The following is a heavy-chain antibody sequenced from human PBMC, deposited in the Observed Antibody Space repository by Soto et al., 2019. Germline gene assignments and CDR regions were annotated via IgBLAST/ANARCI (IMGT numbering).Heavy chain of an antibody. CDR3: AKPLDFWSGPDY. D-gene: IGHD3-3*01. CDR1: GLAFSTYW. J-gene: IGHJ4*02. V-gene: IGHV3-74*01. CDR2: INFDGSTT. Sequence: PGGALRLSCEVSGLAFSTYWMHWVGQAPGKGLVWVARINFDGSTTTYADSVKGRFTISRDNSKNTLYLQMNSLRAEDTAVYYCAKPLDFWSGPDYWGQGTLVTVSS.